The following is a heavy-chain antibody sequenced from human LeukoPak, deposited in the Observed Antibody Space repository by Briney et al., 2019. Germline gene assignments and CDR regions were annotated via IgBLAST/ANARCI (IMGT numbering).Heavy chain of an antibody. CDR3: AREHPPEVMLGATRYWYFYR. CDR2: VSCRGSII. D-gene: IGHD2-15*01. CDR1: GFTFSRYE. J-gene: IGHJ2*01. V-gene: IGHV3-48*03. Sequence: GGSLRLSCAPSGFTFSRYEMKWVREAPGGGGEGVSYVSCRGSIIYHADSVRGRFTISRDNSKNSQYLQMNSLRAEDTAVYYCAREHPPEVMLGATRYWYFYRWGRGTPVT.